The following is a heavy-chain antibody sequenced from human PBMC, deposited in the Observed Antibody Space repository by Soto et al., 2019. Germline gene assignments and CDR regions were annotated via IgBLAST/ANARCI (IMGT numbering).Heavy chain of an antibody. Sequence: PGGSLRLSCAASGFTFDDYAMHWVRQAPGKGLEWVSGISWNSGSIGYADSVKGRFTISRDNAKNSLYLQMNSLRAEDTALYYCAKGSYGSGSYYSWFDPWGQGTLVTVSS. CDR1: GFTFDDYA. CDR2: ISWNSGSI. J-gene: IGHJ5*02. V-gene: IGHV3-9*01. D-gene: IGHD3-10*01. CDR3: AKGSYGSGSYYSWFDP.